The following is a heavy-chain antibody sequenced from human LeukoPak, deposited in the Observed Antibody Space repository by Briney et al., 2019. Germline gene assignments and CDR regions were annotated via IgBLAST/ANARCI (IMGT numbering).Heavy chain of an antibody. CDR2: TYYRSKWYN. J-gene: IGHJ4*02. V-gene: IGHV6-1*01. D-gene: IGHD2-15*01. CDR3: ARGAKLGYCSGGSCYSYDY. CDR1: GDSVSSNSAA. Sequence: SQTLSLTCAISGDSVSSNSAAWSWIRQSPSRGLEWLGRTYYRSKWYNDYAVSVKSRITINPDTSKNQFSLQLNSVTPEDTAVYYCARGAKLGYCSGGSCYSYDYWGQGTLVTVSS.